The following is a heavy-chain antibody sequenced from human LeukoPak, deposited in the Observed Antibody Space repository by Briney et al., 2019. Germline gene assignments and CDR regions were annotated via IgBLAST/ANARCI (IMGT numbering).Heavy chain of an antibody. Sequence: ASVKVSCKASGYTFTSYYMHWVRQAPGQGLEWMGIINPSGGSTSYAQKFQGRVTMTRNTSISTAYMELSSLRSEDTAVYYCARGLRSRFGELSNYYYYYMDVWGKGTTVTVSS. V-gene: IGHV1-46*01. D-gene: IGHD3-10*01. CDR3: ARGLRSRFGELSNYYYYYMDV. CDR1: GYTFTSYY. J-gene: IGHJ6*03. CDR2: INPSGGST.